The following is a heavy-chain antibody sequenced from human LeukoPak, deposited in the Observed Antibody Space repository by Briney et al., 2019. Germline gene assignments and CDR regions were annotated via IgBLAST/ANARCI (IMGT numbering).Heavy chain of an antibody. D-gene: IGHD6-13*01. V-gene: IGHV3-11*04. CDR2: FSSSGSTI. CDR3: ARLGRLGYSSSWYLPSDDY. Sequence: PGGSRRLSFAASGFTFSDYYMRWIRQAAGGGLEWVSYFSSSGSTIYYGDSVEGRFTISRDNAKNSLYLQMTSLRAEDTAVYYWARLGRLGYSSSWYLPSDDYWGQGTLVTVSS. J-gene: IGHJ4*02. CDR1: GFTFSDYY.